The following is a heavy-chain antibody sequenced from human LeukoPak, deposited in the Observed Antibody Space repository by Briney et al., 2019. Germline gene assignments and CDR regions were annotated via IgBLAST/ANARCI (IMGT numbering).Heavy chain of an antibody. Sequence: PSETLSLTCTVSGGSISSSSYYWGWIRRPPGKGLEWIGSIYYSGSTYYNPSLKSRVTISVDTSKNQFSLKLSSVTAADTAVYYCASHVYYDILTGYYKGYYFDYWGQGTLVTVSS. CDR1: GGSISSSSYY. J-gene: IGHJ4*02. D-gene: IGHD3-9*01. V-gene: IGHV4-39*01. CDR3: ASHVYYDILTGYYKGYYFDY. CDR2: IYYSGST.